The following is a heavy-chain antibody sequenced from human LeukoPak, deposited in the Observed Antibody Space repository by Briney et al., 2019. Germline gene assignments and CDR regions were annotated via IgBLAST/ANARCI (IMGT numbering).Heavy chain of an antibody. Sequence: SGTPSLTFAVYGGSFSGYYWSWIRQPPGKGLGWIGEINHSGSTNYNPSLKSRVTISVDTSKNQFSLKLSSVTAADTAVYYCARYLLTTFGAFDIWGQGTMVTVSS. CDR2: INHSGST. CDR1: GGSFSGYY. CDR3: ARYLLTTFGAFDI. D-gene: IGHD3-16*01. J-gene: IGHJ3*02. V-gene: IGHV4-34*01.